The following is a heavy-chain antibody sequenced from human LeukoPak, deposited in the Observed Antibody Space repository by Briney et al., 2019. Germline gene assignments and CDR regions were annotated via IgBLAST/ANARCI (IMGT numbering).Heavy chain of an antibody. Sequence: SETLSLTCTVSGGSISSSNYYWGWIRQPPGKGREWIGSIYYSGSTYYNPSLKSRVTISVDTSKNQFSLKLSSVTAADTAVYYCARDPNYVGLDYWGQGTLVTVSS. V-gene: IGHV4-39*07. CDR1: GGSISSSNYY. CDR3: ARDPNYVGLDY. CDR2: IYYSGST. D-gene: IGHD1-7*01. J-gene: IGHJ4*02.